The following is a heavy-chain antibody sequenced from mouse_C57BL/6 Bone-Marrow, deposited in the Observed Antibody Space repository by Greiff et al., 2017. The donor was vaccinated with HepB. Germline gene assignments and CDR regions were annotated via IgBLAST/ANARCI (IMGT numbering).Heavy chain of an antibody. V-gene: IGHV7-1*01. CDR2: SRNKANDYTT. J-gene: IGHJ3*01. D-gene: IGHD2-3*01. Sequence: EVQVVESGGGLVQSGRSLRLSCATSGFTFSDFYMEWVRQAPGKGLEWIAASRNKANDYTTEYSASVKGRFIVSRDTSQSILYLQMNALRAEDTAIYYCARGTIYDGYIAYWGQGTLVTVSA. CDR1: GFTFSDFY. CDR3: ARGTIYDGYIAY.